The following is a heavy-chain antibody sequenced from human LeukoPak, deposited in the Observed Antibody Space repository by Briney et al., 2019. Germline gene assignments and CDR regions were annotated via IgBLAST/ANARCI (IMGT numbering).Heavy chain of an antibody. D-gene: IGHD2-15*01. CDR3: ARRYCSGGSCYSERGAFDI. V-gene: IGHV4-4*02. J-gene: IGHJ3*02. CDR1: GGSISTSNW. Sequence: SETLSLTCAVSGGSISTSNWWSWVRQPPGKGLEWIGKIYHSGSTNYNPSLKSRVTISVDTSKNQFSLKLSSVTAADTAVCYCARRYCSGGSCYSERGAFDIWGQGTMVTVSS. CDR2: IYHSGST.